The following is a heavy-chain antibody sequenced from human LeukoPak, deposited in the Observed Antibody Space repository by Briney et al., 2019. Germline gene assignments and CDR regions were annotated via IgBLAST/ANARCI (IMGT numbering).Heavy chain of an antibody. CDR3: ARDGSGKTGHWFDP. Sequence: SETLSLTCTVSGGSISSSSYYWGWIRQPPGKGLEWIGSIYYSGSAYYNPSLKSRVTISVDTSKNQFSLKLSSVTAADTAVYYCARDGSGKTGHWFDPWGQGTLVTVSS. CDR1: GGSISSSSYY. V-gene: IGHV4-39*07. CDR2: IYYSGSA. J-gene: IGHJ5*02. D-gene: IGHD5-12*01.